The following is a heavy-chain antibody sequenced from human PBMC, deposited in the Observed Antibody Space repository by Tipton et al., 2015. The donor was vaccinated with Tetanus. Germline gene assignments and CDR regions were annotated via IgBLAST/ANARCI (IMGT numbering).Heavy chain of an antibody. J-gene: IGHJ4*02. D-gene: IGHD5-12*01. CDR2: IYHSGST. CDR1: GGSITSDNHY. CDR3: VRGRGLGAYSYGFEY. Sequence: TLSLTCAVSGGSITSDNHYWSWIRQPPGKGLEWIGYIYHSGSTYYNASLKSRLDISLDTSKNQFSLRLTSVTVADTAVYYCVRGRGLGAYSYGFEYWGRGALVTVSS. V-gene: IGHV4-30-4*08.